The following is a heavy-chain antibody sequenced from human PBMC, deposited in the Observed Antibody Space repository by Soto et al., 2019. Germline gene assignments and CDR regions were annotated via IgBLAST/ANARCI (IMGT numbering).Heavy chain of an antibody. J-gene: IGHJ4*02. CDR3: ARDLGPLRYFPWYYFDY. V-gene: IGHV3-30-3*01. CDR1: GFTFSSYA. D-gene: IGHD3-9*01. Sequence: GGSLRLSCAASGFTFSSYAMHWVRQAPGKGLEWVAVISYDGSNKYYADSVKGRFTISRDNSKNTLYLQMNSLRAEDTAVYYCARDLGPLRYFPWYYFDYWGQGTLVTVSS. CDR2: ISYDGSNK.